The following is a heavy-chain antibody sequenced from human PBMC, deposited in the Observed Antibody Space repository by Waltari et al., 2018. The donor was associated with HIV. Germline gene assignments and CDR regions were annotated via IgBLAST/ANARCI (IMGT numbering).Heavy chain of an antibody. CDR1: GDSVPGNSGP. CDR3: ARLYWGNKAFDI. D-gene: IGHD3-16*01. J-gene: IGHJ3*02. CDR2: TYYNSKWYN. V-gene: IGHV6-1*01. Sequence: QVQLQQSGPGLVKPSQTLSLTCAISGDSVPGNSGPWNWIRQSPSRGLEWLGRTYYNSKWYNDYALSVKSRISINPDTSKNQVSLQLNSVTPEDTAVYYCARLYWGNKAFDIWGQGTMVTVSS.